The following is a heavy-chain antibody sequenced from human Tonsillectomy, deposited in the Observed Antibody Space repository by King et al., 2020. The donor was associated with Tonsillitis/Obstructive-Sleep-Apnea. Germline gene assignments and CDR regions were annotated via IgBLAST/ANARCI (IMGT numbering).Heavy chain of an antibody. V-gene: IGHV4-59*11. CDR2: TYYSGST. D-gene: IGHD4-11*01. Sequence: QVQLQESGPGLVKPSETLSLTCTVSGGSISSHYWSWIRQPPGKGLEWIGYTYYSGSTNYNPSLKSRVTISEDTSKNQFSLKVGSVTAADTAVYYCARGVTTVTTFPPFFDSWGQGTLVTVSS. CDR1: GGSISSHY. CDR3: ARGVTTVTTFPPFFDS. J-gene: IGHJ4*02.